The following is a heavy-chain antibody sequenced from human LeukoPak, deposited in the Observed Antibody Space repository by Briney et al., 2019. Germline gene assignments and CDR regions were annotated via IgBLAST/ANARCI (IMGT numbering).Heavy chain of an antibody. CDR1: GFTFSSYA. CDR2: ISGSGGST. J-gene: IGHJ4*02. V-gene: IGHV3-23*01. CDR3: AKRDYGDYGIDY. Sequence: GGSLRLSCAASGFTFSSYAMSWVRQAPGKGLEWVSAISGSGGSTYYADSVKGRFTISRDNSKNTLYLQMNSLRAKDTAVYYCAKRDYGDYGIDYWGQGTLVTVSS. D-gene: IGHD4-17*01.